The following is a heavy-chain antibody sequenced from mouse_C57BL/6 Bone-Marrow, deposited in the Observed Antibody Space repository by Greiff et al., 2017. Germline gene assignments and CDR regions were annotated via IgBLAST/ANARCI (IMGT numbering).Heavy chain of an antibody. CDR2: IDPSDSYT. CDR1: GYTFTSYW. Sequence: QVQLQQPGAELVRPGASVKLSCKASGYTFTSYWMHWVKQRPGQGLEWIGVIDPSDSYTNYNQKFKGKATLTVDASSSTAYMQLSSLTSEDSAVYDCASVRYFYVWGTGTTVTVAS. J-gene: IGHJ1*03. CDR3: ASVRYFYV. V-gene: IGHV1-59*01.